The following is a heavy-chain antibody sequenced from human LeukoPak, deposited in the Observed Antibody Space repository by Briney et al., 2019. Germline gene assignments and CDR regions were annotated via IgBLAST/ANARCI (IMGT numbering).Heavy chain of an antibody. Sequence: PGGSLRLSCAASGFTFSSYAMSWVRQAPGKGLEWVSVIYSGGSTYYADSVKGRFTISRDNSKNTLYLQMNSLRAEDTAVYYCARDESWAFDIWGQGTIVTVFS. CDR2: IYSGGST. J-gene: IGHJ3*02. CDR1: GFTFSSYA. V-gene: IGHV3-66*01. CDR3: ARDESWAFDI.